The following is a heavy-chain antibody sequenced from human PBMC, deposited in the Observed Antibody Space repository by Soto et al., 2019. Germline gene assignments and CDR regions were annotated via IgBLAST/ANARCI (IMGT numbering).Heavy chain of an antibody. D-gene: IGHD6-19*01. CDR3: PRGCPYESGWNFVC. CDR1: GFTFSSYA. Sequence: GGSLRLSCAASGFTFSSYAMSWVRQAPGKGLEWVSAISGSGGSTYYADSVKGRFTISRDNSKNTLYLQMNSLRAEDTAVYYCPRGCPYESGWNFVCGGQGTLVTVSS. CDR2: ISGSGGST. J-gene: IGHJ4*02. V-gene: IGHV3-23*01.